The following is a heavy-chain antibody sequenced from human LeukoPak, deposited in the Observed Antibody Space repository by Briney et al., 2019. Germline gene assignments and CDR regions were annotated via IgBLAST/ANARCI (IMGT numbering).Heavy chain of an antibody. D-gene: IGHD6-13*01. CDR3: VRDEWQQLVILDH. V-gene: IGHV1-18*01. CDR2: INGYNGNT. CDR1: GYSFTTYG. Sequence: ASVKVSCKASGYSFTTYGISWVRQAPGQGLEWMGWINGYNGNTNYAQEFQGRVTMTTDTSTTTAYMELRSLRSDDTAVYYCVRDEWQQLVILDHWGQGTLVTVSS. J-gene: IGHJ4*02.